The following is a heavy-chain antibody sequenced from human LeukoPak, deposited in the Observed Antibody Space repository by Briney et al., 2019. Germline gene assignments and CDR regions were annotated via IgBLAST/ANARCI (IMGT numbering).Heavy chain of an antibody. CDR2: IYYSGTT. V-gene: IGHV4-59*01. J-gene: IGHJ6*02. Sequence: PSETLSLTCTVSDGSISTYYWNWFRQPPGKGLEWIGHIYYSGTTHYNPSLKSRVSISIDTSKNQFSLKLRSVTAVDTAVYYCARSWHPLYSYGFFDPYGMDVWGQGTTVTVSS. D-gene: IGHD5-18*01. CDR1: DGSISTYY. CDR3: ARSWHPLYSYGFFDPYGMDV.